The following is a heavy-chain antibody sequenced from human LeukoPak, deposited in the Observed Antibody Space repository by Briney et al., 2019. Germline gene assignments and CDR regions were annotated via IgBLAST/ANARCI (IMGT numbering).Heavy chain of an antibody. D-gene: IGHD3-10*01. V-gene: IGHV3-48*04. CDR2: ISSTGGTI. CDR3: AKDEFGTLDY. Sequence: GGSLRLSCAASGFTFSSNSMNWVRQAPGKGLEWVSYISSTGGTIYYADSMKGRFTISRDNAKNSLYLQMNSLRAEDTAVYYCAKDEFGTLDYWGQGTLVTVSS. J-gene: IGHJ4*02. CDR1: GFTFSSNS.